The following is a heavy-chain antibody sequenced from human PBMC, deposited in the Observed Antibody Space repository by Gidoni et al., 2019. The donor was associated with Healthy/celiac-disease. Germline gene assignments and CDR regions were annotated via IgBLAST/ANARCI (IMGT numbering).Heavy chain of an antibody. CDR2: IYSGGST. CDR1: GFTVSSNY. J-gene: IGHJ4*02. CDR3: AREIHESYFDY. V-gene: IGHV3-66*01. Sequence: EVQLVESGGGLVQPGGSLRLSCAASGFTVSSNYMSWVRQAPGKGLEWVSVIYSGGSTYYADSVKGRFTISRDNSKNTLYLQMNSLRAEDTAVYYCAREIHESYFDYWGQGTLVTVSS.